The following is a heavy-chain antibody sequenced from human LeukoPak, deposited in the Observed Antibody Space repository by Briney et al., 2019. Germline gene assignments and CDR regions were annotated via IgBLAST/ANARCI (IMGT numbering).Heavy chain of an antibody. V-gene: IGHV1-2*02. CDR1: GYTFTGYY. Sequence: GASVKVSCKASGYTFTGYYMHWVRQAPGQGLEWMGWINPNSGGTNYAQKFQGRVTMTRDTSTSTAYMELSRLRSDDTAVYYCARDKQQLVKIFDPWGQGTLVTVSS. CDR2: INPNSGGT. J-gene: IGHJ5*02. CDR3: ARDKQQLVKIFDP. D-gene: IGHD6-13*01.